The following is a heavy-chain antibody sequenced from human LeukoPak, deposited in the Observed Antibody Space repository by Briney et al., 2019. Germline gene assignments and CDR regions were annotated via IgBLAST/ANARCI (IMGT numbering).Heavy chain of an antibody. CDR1: GSSFTSYW. CDR3: ASQLDYDSGINAFDY. CDR2: IYPGDSDT. D-gene: IGHD3-10*01. V-gene: IGHV5-51*01. J-gene: IGHJ4*02. Sequence: GGSLKISGKGSGSSFTSYWIGWVRQMPGKGLERIGIIYPGDSDTRYSPSFQGQVTISADKSISTAYLQWSSLKASDTAMYYCASQLDYDSGINAFDYWGQGTLITV.